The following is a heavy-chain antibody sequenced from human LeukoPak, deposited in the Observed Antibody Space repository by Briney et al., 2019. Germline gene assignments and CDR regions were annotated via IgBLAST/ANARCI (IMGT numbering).Heavy chain of an antibody. Sequence: PGGALRLSCAASGFTFSDYYMSWIRQGPGKGLEWVSYIRSSGSTIYYADSVKGRFTISRDNAKNSPYLQMNSLRAEDTAVYYCARVGIQPDPYYYYYLDVWGKGTTVTVSS. CDR1: GFTFSDYY. J-gene: IGHJ6*03. CDR2: IRSSGSTI. V-gene: IGHV3-11*01. D-gene: IGHD5-18*01. CDR3: ARVGIQPDPYYYYYLDV.